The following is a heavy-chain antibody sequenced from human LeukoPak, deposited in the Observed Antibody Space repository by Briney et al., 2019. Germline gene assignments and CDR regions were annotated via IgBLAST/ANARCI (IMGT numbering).Heavy chain of an antibody. CDR3: ARTYYDFWSGYYGPPLGWFDP. Sequence: PSETLSLTCTVSGGSISSSSYYWGWIRQPPGKGLEWIGSIYYSGSTYYNPSLKSRVTISVDTSKNQFSLKLSSVTAADTAVYYCARTYYDFWSGYYGPPLGWFDPWGQGTLVTVSS. J-gene: IGHJ5*02. CDR1: GGSISSSSYY. D-gene: IGHD3-3*01. V-gene: IGHV4-39*07. CDR2: IYYSGST.